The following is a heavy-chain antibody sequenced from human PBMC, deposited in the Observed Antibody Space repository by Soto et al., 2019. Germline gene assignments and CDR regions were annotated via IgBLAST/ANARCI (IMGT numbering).Heavy chain of an antibody. V-gene: IGHV2-5*01. D-gene: IGHD4-4*01. CDR3: AHRQDYSNFDT. CDR1: GFSFSTYRWG. Sequence: SGPTLVNPTQTLTLTCTFSGFSFSTYRWGVGWIRQPPGKALEWLALIYWNDNKQYNPSLKSRLTITKDTSKNQVVLIMTNMDPVDTATYYCAHRQDYSNFDTWGQGTLVTVSS. CDR2: IYWNDNK. J-gene: IGHJ4*02.